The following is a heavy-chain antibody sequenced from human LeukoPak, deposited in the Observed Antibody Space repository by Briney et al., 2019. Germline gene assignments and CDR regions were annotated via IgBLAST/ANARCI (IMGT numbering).Heavy chain of an antibody. CDR2: IRSSSSYI. CDR3: ARDRAVPWIQLSEPPDAFDI. D-gene: IGHD5-18*01. J-gene: IGHJ3*02. CDR1: GFTFSSYS. Sequence: PGGSLRLSCAASGFTFSSYSMNWVRQAPGKGLEWVSSIRSSSSYIYYADSVKGRFTISRDNAKNSLYLQMNSLRAEDTAVYYCARDRAVPWIQLSEPPDAFDIWGQGTMVTVSS. V-gene: IGHV3-21*01.